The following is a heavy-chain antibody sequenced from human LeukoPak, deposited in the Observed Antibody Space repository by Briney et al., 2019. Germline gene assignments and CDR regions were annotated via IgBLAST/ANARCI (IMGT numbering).Heavy chain of an antibody. CDR2: INPNSGGT. V-gene: IGHV1-2*02. CDR1: GYTFTSYA. CDR3: ARDTTILEDAFDI. D-gene: IGHD3-9*01. Sequence: GASVKVSCKASGYTFTSYAMNWVRQAPGQGLEWMGWINPNSGGTNYAQKFQGRVTMTRDTSISTAYMDLSRLRSEDTAVYYCARDTTILEDAFDIWGQGTMVTVSS. J-gene: IGHJ3*02.